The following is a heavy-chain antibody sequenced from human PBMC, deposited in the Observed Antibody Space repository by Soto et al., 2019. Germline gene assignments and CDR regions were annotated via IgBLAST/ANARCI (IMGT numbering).Heavy chain of an antibody. CDR1: GFTFSSYW. V-gene: IGHV3-74*01. D-gene: IGHD3-10*01. J-gene: IGHJ4*02. CDR3: ARGPHRGFGELYILVGY. CDR2: INSDGSST. Sequence: GGSLRLSCAASGFTFSSYWMHWVRQAPGKGLVWVSRINSDGSSTSYADSVKGRFTISRDNAKNTLYLQMNSLRAEDTAVYYCARGPHRGFGELYILVGYWGQGTLVTVSS.